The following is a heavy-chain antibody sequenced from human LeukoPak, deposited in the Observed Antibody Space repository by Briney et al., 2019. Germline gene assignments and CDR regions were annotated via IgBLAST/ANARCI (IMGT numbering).Heavy chain of an antibody. D-gene: IGHD6-19*01. CDR2: INPNSGGT. CDR3: ARGREQWLDTNGNFDY. CDR1: GYTFTGYY. Sequence: ASVKVSCKASGYTFTGYYMHWVRQAPGQGLEWMGWINPNSGGTNYAQKFQGRVTMTRDTPISTAYMELSRLRSDDTAVYYCARGREQWLDTNGNFDYWGQGTLVTVSS. V-gene: IGHV1-2*02. J-gene: IGHJ4*02.